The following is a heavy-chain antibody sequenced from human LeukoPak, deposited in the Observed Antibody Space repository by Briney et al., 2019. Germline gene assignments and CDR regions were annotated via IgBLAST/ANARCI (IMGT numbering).Heavy chain of an antibody. CDR1: GFTFSSYA. V-gene: IGHV3-23*01. J-gene: IGHJ4*02. CDR3: AKSNISAAGSGTFPYPFVY. CDR2: VSGSGATT. D-gene: IGHD3-10*01. Sequence: GGSLRLSCAASGFTFSSYAMSWVRQAPGKGLEWVSSVSGSGATTYYADSVKGRFTISRDNSKNALYLQMNSLRAEDTAVYYCAKSNISAAGSGTFPYPFVYWGQGALVTVSS.